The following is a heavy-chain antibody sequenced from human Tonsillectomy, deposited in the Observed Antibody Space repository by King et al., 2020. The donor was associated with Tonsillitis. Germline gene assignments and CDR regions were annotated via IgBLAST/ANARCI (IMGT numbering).Heavy chain of an antibody. V-gene: IGHV3-49*03. CDR2: IRSKIFGGTA. Sequence: VQLVESGGGSVQPGRSLRLPCTGSGFTFGDFGVSWFRQAPGKGLEWVGFIRSKIFGGTAEYAASVKDRFIISRDDYKSIAYLQMNSLQTEDTAIYYCTSAGGSRGSGTYFNEGLDYWGQGTVVTVSS. D-gene: IGHD3-10*01. CDR3: TSAGGSRGSGTYFNEGLDY. CDR1: GFTFGDFG. J-gene: IGHJ4*02.